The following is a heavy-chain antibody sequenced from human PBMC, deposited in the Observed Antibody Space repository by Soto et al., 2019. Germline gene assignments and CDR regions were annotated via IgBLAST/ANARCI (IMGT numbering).Heavy chain of an antibody. Sequence: GGSLRLSCAASGSTFSNAWMNWVRQAPGKGLEWVGRIKSKTDGGTTDYAAPVKGRFTISRDDSKNTLYLQMNSLKTEDTAVYYCPTVVKQQLVRFRKRDYWGQGTLVTVSS. V-gene: IGHV3-15*07. CDR2: IKSKTDGGTT. CDR1: GSTFSNAW. D-gene: IGHD6-13*01. J-gene: IGHJ4*02. CDR3: PTVVKQQLVRFRKRDY.